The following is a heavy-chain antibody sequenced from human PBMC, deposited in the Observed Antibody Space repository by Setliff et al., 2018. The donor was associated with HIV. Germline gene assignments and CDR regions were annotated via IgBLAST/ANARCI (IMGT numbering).Heavy chain of an antibody. D-gene: IGHD2-15*01. CDR1: GYTFTNFA. Sequence: ASVKVSCKASGYTFTNFAIHWVRQAPGQRLEWMGWLNGGNGNTKYAQKFQGRVTITRDTSASTVYMELISLRSEDTAVYYCARVNGGNTPYYFDSWGQGTLVTVSS. V-gene: IGHV1-3*01. J-gene: IGHJ4*02. CDR2: LNGGNGNT. CDR3: ARVNGGNTPYYFDS.